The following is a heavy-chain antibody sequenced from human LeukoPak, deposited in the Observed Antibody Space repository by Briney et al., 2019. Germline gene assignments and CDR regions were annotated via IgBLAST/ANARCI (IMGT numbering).Heavy chain of an antibody. J-gene: IGHJ5*02. D-gene: IGHD3-10*01. V-gene: IGHV5-51*01. Sequence: GESLKISCKGSGYSFTSYWIGWVRQMPGKGLEWMGIIYPGDSDTRYSPSFQGQVTISADKSISTAYLQWSSLKASDTAMYYCARANYYGSGSSSVQHWFDPWGQGTQVTVSS. CDR2: IYPGDSDT. CDR3: ARANYYGSGSSSVQHWFDP. CDR1: GYSFTSYW.